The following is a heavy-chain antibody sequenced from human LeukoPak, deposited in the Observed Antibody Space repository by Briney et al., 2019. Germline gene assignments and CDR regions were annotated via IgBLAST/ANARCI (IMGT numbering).Heavy chain of an antibody. Sequence: GGSLRLSCAASGFTFSTCAINWVRQAPGKGLEWVSAISGSGSKTFCADSVKGRFTISRDNPKNTLYLQMNSLRPEDTAVYYCVKEPRGYSFSFDLWGQGTMVTVSS. CDR2: ISGSGSKT. CDR1: GFTFSTCA. J-gene: IGHJ3*01. D-gene: IGHD5-18*01. CDR3: VKEPRGYSFSFDL. V-gene: IGHV3-23*01.